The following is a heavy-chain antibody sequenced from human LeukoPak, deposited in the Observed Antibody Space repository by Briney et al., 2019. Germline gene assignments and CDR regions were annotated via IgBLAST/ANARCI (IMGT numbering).Heavy chain of an antibody. J-gene: IGHJ6*02. CDR1: GYTFTSYA. Sequence: VASVKVSCKASGYTFTSYAMHWVRQAPGQGLEWMGWINAGNGNTKYSQKFQGRVTITRDTSASTAYMELSSLRSEDTAVYYCAREGLRYCSSTSCYASSPYYYYGMDVWGQGTTVTVSS. V-gene: IGHV1-3*01. CDR2: INAGNGNT. D-gene: IGHD2-2*01. CDR3: AREGLRYCSSTSCYASSPYYYYGMDV.